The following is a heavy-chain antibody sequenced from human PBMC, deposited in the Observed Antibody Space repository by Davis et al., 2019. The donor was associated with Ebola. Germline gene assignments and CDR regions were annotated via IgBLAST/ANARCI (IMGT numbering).Heavy chain of an antibody. D-gene: IGHD1-26*01. Sequence: SETLSLTCAVYGGSFTDHVWNWIRQSPGKGLEWIGEIDHSGIRTYNPSLESRVTISVDTSKKQFSLKLSSVTAADTAVYYCARVGELDGVDYWGQGTLVTVSS. V-gene: IGHV4-34*01. CDR3: ARVGELDGVDY. CDR1: GGSFTDHV. CDR2: IDHSGIR. J-gene: IGHJ4*02.